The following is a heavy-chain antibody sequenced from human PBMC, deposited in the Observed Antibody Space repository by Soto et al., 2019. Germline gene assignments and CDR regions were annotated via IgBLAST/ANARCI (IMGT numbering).Heavy chain of an antibody. V-gene: IGHV1-2*04. J-gene: IGHJ4*02. CDR3: ARGVGATPSDFDY. CDR2: INPNSGGT. CDR1: GYTFTGYY. D-gene: IGHD1-26*01. Sequence: ASVKVSCKASGYTFTGYYMHWVRQAPGQGLEWMGWINPNSGGTNYAQKFKGWVTMTRDTSISTDYMELSRLRSDDTAVYYCARGVGATPSDFDYSGQGTLVTLSS.